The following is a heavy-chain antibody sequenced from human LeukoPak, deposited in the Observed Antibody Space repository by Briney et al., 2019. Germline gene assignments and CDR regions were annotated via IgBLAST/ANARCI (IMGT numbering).Heavy chain of an antibody. V-gene: IGHV3-30*02. Sequence: GGSLRLSCAASGFTYSDYGMHWVRQAPGRGLEWVAFILNDGTWEYYPDSVKGRLTISRDNSRNTLYLQMNSVRLEDTAIYYCVKGGSISHNWFDSWGQGTLVTVPS. CDR1: GFTYSDYG. J-gene: IGHJ5*01. D-gene: IGHD3-16*01. CDR3: VKGGSISHNWFDS. CDR2: ILNDGTWE.